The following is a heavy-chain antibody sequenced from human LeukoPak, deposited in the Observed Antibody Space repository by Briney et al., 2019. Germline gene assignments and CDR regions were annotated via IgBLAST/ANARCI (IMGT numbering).Heavy chain of an antibody. CDR3: ARGTAGTADWDFDY. D-gene: IGHD6-13*01. V-gene: IGHV3-7*03. J-gene: IGHJ4*02. CDR2: IKQDGSEK. Sequence: PGGSLRLSCAASGFTFSSYWMSWVRQAPGKGLEWVANIKQDGSEKCYVDSVKGRFTISRDNAKNSLYLQMNSLRAEDTAVYYCARGTAGTADWDFDYWGRGTLVTVSS. CDR1: GFTFSSYW.